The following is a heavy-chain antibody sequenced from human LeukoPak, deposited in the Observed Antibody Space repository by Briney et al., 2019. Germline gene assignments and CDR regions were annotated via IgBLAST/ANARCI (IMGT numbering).Heavy chain of an antibody. CDR2: INSDGSST. V-gene: IGHV3-74*01. CDR3: AREGAHCSGGSCYVSSIDY. D-gene: IGHD2-15*01. J-gene: IGHJ4*02. Sequence: PPGGSLRLSCAASGFTFSSYWMHWVRQAPGKGLVWVSRINSDGSSTSYADSVKGRFTISRDNAKDTLYLQMNSLRAEDTAVYYCAREGAHCSGGSCYVSSIDYWGQGTLVTVSS. CDR1: GFTFSSYW.